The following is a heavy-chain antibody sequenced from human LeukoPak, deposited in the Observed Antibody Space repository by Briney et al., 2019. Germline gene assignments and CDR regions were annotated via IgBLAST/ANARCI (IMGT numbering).Heavy chain of an antibody. V-gene: IGHV3-48*01. CDR3: ATDPVACGDYYYYYMDV. Sequence: GGSLRLSCAASGFTLTYYTMTWVRQAPGKGLEWVSYISSSSSIIHYADSVKGRFTISRDNGKNSLYLQMNSLRAEDTAVYYCATDPVACGDYYYYYMDVWGKGTTVTVSS. CDR1: GFTLTYYT. CDR2: ISSSSSII. J-gene: IGHJ6*03. D-gene: IGHD6-25*01.